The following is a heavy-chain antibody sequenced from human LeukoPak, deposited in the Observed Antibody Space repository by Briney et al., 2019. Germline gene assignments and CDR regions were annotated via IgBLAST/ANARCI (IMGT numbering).Heavy chain of an antibody. V-gene: IGHV3-48*01. CDR3: ARDHNYAFDN. J-gene: IGHJ4*02. Sequence: GGSLRLSCTASGFPFIEYSMNWVRQAPGKGLEWISYIGIDSGNTKYADSVRGRFTISADKAKNSLYLQMNSLRVEDTAVCYCARDHNYAFDNWGQGTLVSVAS. D-gene: IGHD1-1*01. CDR2: IGIDSGNT. CDR1: GFPFIEYS.